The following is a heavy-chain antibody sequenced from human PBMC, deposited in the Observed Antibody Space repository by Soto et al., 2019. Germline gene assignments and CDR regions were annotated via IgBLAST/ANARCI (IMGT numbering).Heavy chain of an antibody. CDR3: AREGVAPYYYYGMDV. CDR2: ISTYNGDT. CDR1: GYTFTRSG. V-gene: IGHV1-18*01. Sequence: VASVKVSCKASGYTFTRSGISWVRQAPGQGLEWMGWISTYNGDTNYAQTFQGRVTMTTDTSTSTAYMELRSLRSDDTAVYYCAREGVAPYYYYGMDVWGQGTPVTV. J-gene: IGHJ6*02. D-gene: IGHD5-12*01.